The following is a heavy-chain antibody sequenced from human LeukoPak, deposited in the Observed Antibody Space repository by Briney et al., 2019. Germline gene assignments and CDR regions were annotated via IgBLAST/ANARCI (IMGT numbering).Heavy chain of an antibody. V-gene: IGHV1-18*01. CDR1: GYTFTRYG. Sequence: ASVKVSCKASGYTFTRYGISWVRQAPGQGLQWLGWISASNGNTNYAQKFRDRVTMSTDTSTGTAYLDVRSLTADDTAVYYCARDHSNWNYAPDFWGQGTLVIVSS. CDR2: ISASNGNT. J-gene: IGHJ4*02. CDR3: ARDHSNWNYAPDF. D-gene: IGHD1-7*01.